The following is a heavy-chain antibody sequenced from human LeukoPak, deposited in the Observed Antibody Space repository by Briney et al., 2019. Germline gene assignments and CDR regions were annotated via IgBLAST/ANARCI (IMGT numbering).Heavy chain of an antibody. D-gene: IGHD1-1*01. CDR2: IKSKTDGGKT. CDR3: ATVEYAAFDI. J-gene: IGHJ3*02. V-gene: IGHV3-15*01. Sequence: AGGSLRLSCAASGFTFTNAWMSWVRQAPGKGLEWVGLIKSKTDGGKTDYAAPVKGRFTISRDESENTVFLQMNSLRTEDTALYYCATVEYAAFDIKGHGTMVTVSS. CDR1: GFTFTNAW.